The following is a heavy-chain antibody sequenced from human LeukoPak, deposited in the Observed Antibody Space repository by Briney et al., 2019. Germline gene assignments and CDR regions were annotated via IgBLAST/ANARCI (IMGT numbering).Heavy chain of an antibody. J-gene: IGHJ4*02. V-gene: IGHV3-23*01. CDR3: AKGYGDCVRGIFFDY. D-gene: IGHD4-17*01. Sequence: GGSLRLSCAASGFTFSSYAVSWVRQALGKGPEWVSAISGSGGSTYYADSVKGRFTISRDNSKNTLYLQMNSLRAEDTAVYYCAKGYGDCVRGIFFDYWGQGTLVTVSS. CDR1: GFTFSSYA. CDR2: ISGSGGST.